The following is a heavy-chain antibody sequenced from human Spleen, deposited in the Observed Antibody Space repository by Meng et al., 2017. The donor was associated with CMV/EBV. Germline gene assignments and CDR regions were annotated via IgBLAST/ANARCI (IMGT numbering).Heavy chain of an antibody. CDR3: ARGLENY. Sequence: ASVKVSCKASGHPFTKYYFHWVRQTTGQGLEWMGWMNPNSGNTGYAQKFQGRVTITRNTSISTAYMELSSLRSEDTAVYYCARGLENYWGQGTLVTVSS. J-gene: IGHJ4*02. CDR2: MNPNSGNT. V-gene: IGHV1-8*03. CDR1: GHPFTKYY.